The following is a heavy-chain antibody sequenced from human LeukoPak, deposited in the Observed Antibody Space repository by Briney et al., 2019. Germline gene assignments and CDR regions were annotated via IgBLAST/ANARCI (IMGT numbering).Heavy chain of an antibody. CDR1: GFTFSSYS. V-gene: IGHV3-21*01. D-gene: IGHD6-13*01. J-gene: IGHJ4*02. CDR3: ARAISSSWYVDY. CDR2: ISSSSSYI. Sequence: PGGSLRLSRAASGFTFSSYSMNWVRQAPGKGLEWVSSISSSSSYIYYADSVKGRFTISRDNAKNSLYLQMNSLRAEDTAVYYCARAISSSWYVDYWGQGTLVTVSS.